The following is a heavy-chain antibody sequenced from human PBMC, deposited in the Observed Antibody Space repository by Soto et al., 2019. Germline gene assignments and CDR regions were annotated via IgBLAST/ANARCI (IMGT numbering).Heavy chain of an antibody. CDR2: INHSGST. Sequence: QVQLQQWGAGLLKPSETLSLTCAVYGGSFSGYYWSWIRQPPGKGLEWIGEINHSGSTNYNPSLKSRFTISVDTSKTQFSLKLSSVTAADTAVYYCARGVPAATVYYYYYYMDVWGKGTTVTVSS. CDR1: GGSFSGYY. D-gene: IGHD2-2*01. CDR3: ARGVPAATVYYYYYYMDV. V-gene: IGHV4-34*01. J-gene: IGHJ6*03.